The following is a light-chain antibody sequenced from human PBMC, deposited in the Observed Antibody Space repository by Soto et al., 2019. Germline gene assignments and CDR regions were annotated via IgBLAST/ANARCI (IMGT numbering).Light chain of an antibody. CDR1: PRVSSSF. CDR3: QQYGSSPLT. V-gene: IGKV3-20*01. Sequence: EIVLTQSPGTLSLSPGEKATLFCRASPRVSSSFLAWYQQEPGQAPRPLIYGASSRATGIPDRFSGSGSGTDFTLTISRLEPEDVAVYYCQQYGSSPLTFGGGTKVEIK. CDR2: GAS. J-gene: IGKJ4*01.